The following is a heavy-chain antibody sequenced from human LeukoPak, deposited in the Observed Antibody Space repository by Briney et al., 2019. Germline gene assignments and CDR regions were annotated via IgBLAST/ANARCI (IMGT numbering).Heavy chain of an antibody. CDR1: GYTFSEYY. CDR3: ARGNNYGSGSLFYG. CDR2: IDPSTGGT. D-gene: IGHD3-10*01. Sequence: ASVKVSYKTSGYTFSEYYIYWVRQAPGQGLEWMGWIDPSTGGTNYAQNFQGRVTMTRDTSTTTVYMELSSLKSDDTAVYHCARGNNYGSGSLFYGWGQGTLVTVSS. V-gene: IGHV1-2*02. J-gene: IGHJ4*02.